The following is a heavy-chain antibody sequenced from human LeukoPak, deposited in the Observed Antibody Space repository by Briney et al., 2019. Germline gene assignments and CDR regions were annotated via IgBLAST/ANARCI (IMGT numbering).Heavy chain of an antibody. Sequence: GGSLRLSCAASGFTFSSYLMTWVRQAPGKGLEWVSTIADRAGYTHYADSVRGRFTISRDNSKNTLYLQMNSLRVEDTAIYYCTKHCISVGCPGDYWGQGTLVTVSS. CDR3: TKHCISVGCPGDY. J-gene: IGHJ4*02. V-gene: IGHV3-23*01. D-gene: IGHD2-2*01. CDR2: IADRAGYT. CDR1: GFTFSSYL.